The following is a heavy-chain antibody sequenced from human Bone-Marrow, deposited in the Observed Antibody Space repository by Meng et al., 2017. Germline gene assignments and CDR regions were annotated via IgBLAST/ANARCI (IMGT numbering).Heavy chain of an antibody. V-gene: IGHV1-2*02. D-gene: IGHD1-26*01. Sequence: ASVKVSCKASGYTFSAYWIHWMRQAPGQGLEWMGWIHPKTGDTKYAQKFQGRVTMTRDTSISTMYLELSSLRSDDMAVYYCASFMGGTTVPYWGQGTLVTVSS. CDR3: ASFMGGTTVPY. CDR1: GYTFSAYW. CDR2: IHPKTGDT. J-gene: IGHJ4*02.